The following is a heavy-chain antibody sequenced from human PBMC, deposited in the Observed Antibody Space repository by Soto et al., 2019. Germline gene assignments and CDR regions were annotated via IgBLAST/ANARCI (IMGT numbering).Heavy chain of an antibody. CDR2: IYYSGST. J-gene: IGHJ6*03. Sequence: SKTLSLTCTVAGGSISSYYWSWIRQPPGKGLEWIGYIYYSGSTNYNPSLKSRVTISVDTSKNQFSLKLSSVTAADTAVYYCARRVVYYGSGSYYNADTGGYYYYYMDVWGKGTTVTVSS. D-gene: IGHD3-10*01. CDR1: GGSISSYY. CDR3: ARRVVYYGSGSYYNADTGGYYYYYMDV. V-gene: IGHV4-59*08.